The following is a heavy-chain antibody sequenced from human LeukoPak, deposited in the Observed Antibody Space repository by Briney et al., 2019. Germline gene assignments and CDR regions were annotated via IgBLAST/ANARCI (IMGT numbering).Heavy chain of an antibody. J-gene: IGHJ4*02. V-gene: IGHV1-8*03. Sequence: GASVKVSCKASGYTFASYDINWVRQATGQGLEWMGWMNPNSGNTGYAQKFQGRLTITRDTPISTAYVELSSLRSEDTAMYYCVRGPRWIPAVGNPYYFDYWGQGTLVTVSS. CDR3: VRGPRWIPAVGNPYYFDY. D-gene: IGHD6-13*01. CDR1: GYTFASYD. CDR2: MNPNSGNT.